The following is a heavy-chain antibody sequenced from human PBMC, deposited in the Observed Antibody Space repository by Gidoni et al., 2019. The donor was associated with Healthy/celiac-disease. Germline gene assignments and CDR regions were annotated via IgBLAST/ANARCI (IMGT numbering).Heavy chain of an antibody. CDR1: GFTFSSYS. Sequence: EVQLVESGGGLVQPGGSLSLSCAASGFTFSSYSMNWVGQAPGKGLVWVSYISSSSSTIYYADSVKVRFTISRDNAKNSLYLQMNSLRDEDTAVYDCAREPVVYYYGMDVWGQGTTVTVSS. J-gene: IGHJ6*02. V-gene: IGHV3-48*02. CDR2: ISSSSSTI. CDR3: AREPVVYYYGMDV.